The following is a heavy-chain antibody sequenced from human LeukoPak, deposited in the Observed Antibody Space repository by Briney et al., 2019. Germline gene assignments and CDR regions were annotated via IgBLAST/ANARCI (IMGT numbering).Heavy chain of an antibody. CDR2: IYYSGST. Sequence: SETLSLTCTVSGGSISSYYWSWIRQPPGKGLEWIGYIYYSGSTYYNPSLKSRVTISVDTSKNQFSLKLSSVTAADTAVYYCARGADSSGYYKYAFDIWGQGTMVTVSS. CDR1: GGSISSYY. CDR3: ARGADSSGYYKYAFDI. V-gene: IGHV4-30-4*08. D-gene: IGHD3-22*01. J-gene: IGHJ3*02.